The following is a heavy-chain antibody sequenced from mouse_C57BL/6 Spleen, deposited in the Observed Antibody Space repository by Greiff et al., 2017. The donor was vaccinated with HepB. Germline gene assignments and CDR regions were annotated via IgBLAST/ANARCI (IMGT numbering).Heavy chain of an antibody. CDR3: ARGIYYGSRDFDY. CDR2: IYPYNGVS. V-gene: IGHV1-31*01. Sequence: DVKLQESGPELVKPGASVKISCKASGYSFTGYYMHWVKQSHGNILDWIGYIYPYNGVSSYNQKFKGKATLTVDKSSSTAYMELRSLTSEDSAVYYCARGIYYGSRDFDYWGQGTTLTVSS. D-gene: IGHD1-1*01. CDR1: GYSFTGYY. J-gene: IGHJ2*01.